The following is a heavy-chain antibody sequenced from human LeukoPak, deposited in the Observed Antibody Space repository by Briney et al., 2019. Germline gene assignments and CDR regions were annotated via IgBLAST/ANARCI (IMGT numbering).Heavy chain of an antibody. CDR2: ISYDGSNK. J-gene: IGHJ4*02. Sequence: PGGSLRLSCAASGFTFSSYAMHWVRQAPGKGLEWVAVISYDGSNKYYADSVKGRFTISRYNSKNTLYLQMNSLRAEDTAVYYCARDIEGPLCYWGQGTLVTVSS. CDR1: GFTFSSYA. CDR3: ARDIEGPLCY. V-gene: IGHV3-30-3*01. D-gene: IGHD1-26*01.